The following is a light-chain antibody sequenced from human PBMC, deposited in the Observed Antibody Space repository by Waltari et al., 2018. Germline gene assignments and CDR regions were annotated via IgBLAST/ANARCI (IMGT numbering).Light chain of an antibody. V-gene: IGKV3-11*01. CDR3: QQRSNWPPRIT. J-gene: IGKJ5*01. Sequence: EIVLTQSPATLSLSPGERATLSCRASQRVSSYLAWYQQKPGQAPRLLIYDATNRATGIPARFSGSGSGKDFTLTISSLEPEDFAVYYCQQRSNWPPRITFGQGTRLEIK. CDR1: QRVSSY. CDR2: DAT.